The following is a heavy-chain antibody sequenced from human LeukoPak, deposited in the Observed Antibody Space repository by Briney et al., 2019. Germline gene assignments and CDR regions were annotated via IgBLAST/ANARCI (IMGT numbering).Heavy chain of an antibody. CDR1: GYTFTNYG. Sequence: ASVKVSCKASGYTFTNYGITWVRQAPGQGLEWMGWRSAYNGNTNYAQKLQGRVTMTTDTSTSTAYMELRSLRSDDTAVYYCARDEPMYYYGSGSYYNPFDYWGQGTLVTVSS. V-gene: IGHV1-18*01. J-gene: IGHJ4*02. CDR3: ARDEPMYYYGSGSYYNPFDY. CDR2: RSAYNGNT. D-gene: IGHD3-10*01.